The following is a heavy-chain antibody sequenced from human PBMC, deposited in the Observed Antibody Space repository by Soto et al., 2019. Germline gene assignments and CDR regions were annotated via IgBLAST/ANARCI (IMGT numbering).Heavy chain of an antibody. CDR1: GYNFINYG. CDR2: IRVHNGNT. V-gene: IGHV1-18*01. CDR3: VRDLDGSGSYYTDY. D-gene: IGHD3-10*01. J-gene: IGHJ4*01. Sequence: ASVKVSCKASGYNFINYGFTWVRQAPGQGLEWMGWIRVHNGNTNYAQKLQGRVTMTTDTSTSTAYMELRSLRSDDTAVYYCVRDLDGSGSYYTDYWG.